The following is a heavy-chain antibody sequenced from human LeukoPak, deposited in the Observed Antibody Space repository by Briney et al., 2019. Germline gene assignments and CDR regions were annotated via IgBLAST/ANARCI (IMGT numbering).Heavy chain of an antibody. CDR3: ARDSHKFDSSGYYPDAFDI. CDR2: ISSSGDSI. J-gene: IGHJ3*02. CDR1: GFSLTTYE. D-gene: IGHD3-22*01. V-gene: IGHV3-48*03. Sequence: GGSLRLSCAASGFSLTTYEMNWVRQAPGKGLEWVSYISSSGDSIYYADSVKGRFTISRDNAKKSLYLQMHSLRAEDTAVYYCARDSHKFDSSGYYPDAFDIWGQGTMVTVSS.